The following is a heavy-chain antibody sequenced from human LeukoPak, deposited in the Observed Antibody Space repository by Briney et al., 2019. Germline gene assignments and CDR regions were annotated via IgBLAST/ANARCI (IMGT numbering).Heavy chain of an antibody. CDR2: INHSGST. CDR3: ARGRGYCSGGSCYSINWFDP. D-gene: IGHD2-15*01. Sequence: SETLSLTCAVSGGSISSGGYYWSWIRQPPGKGLEWIGEINHSGSTNYNPSLKSRVTISVDTSKNQFSLKLSSVTAADTAVYYCARGRGYCSGGSCYSINWFDPWGQGTLVTVSS. J-gene: IGHJ5*02. CDR1: GGSISSGGYY. V-gene: IGHV4-34*01.